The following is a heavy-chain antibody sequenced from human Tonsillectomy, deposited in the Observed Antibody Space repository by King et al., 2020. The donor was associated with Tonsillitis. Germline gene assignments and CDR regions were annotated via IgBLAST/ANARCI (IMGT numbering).Heavy chain of an antibody. V-gene: IGHV3-23*04. CDR2: ISGSGGST. CDR3: AKVDRYDFWSGYYTDY. D-gene: IGHD3-3*01. Sequence: VQLVESGGGLVQPGGSLRLSCAASGFTFSSYAMSWVRQAPGKGLEWVSAISGSGGSTYYADSVKGRFTISRDNSKNTLYLQMNSLRAADTAADYCAKVDRYDFWSGYYTDYWGQGTLVTVSS. J-gene: IGHJ4*02. CDR1: GFTFSSYA.